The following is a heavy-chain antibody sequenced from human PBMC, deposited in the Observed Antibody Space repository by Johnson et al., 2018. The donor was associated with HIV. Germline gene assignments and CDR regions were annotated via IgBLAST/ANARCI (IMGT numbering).Heavy chain of an antibody. CDR1: GFNFDDYG. D-gene: IGHD3-3*01. V-gene: IGHV3-20*04. CDR3: ARNTRSTIFGVVIRHDAFDI. J-gene: IGHJ3*02. CDR2: INWNGGRT. Sequence: VQLVESGGGVARPGGSLRLSCAASGFNFDDYGMSWVRQAPGKGLEWVSGINWNGGRTGYADSVKGRFTISRDNAKNSLYLEMNSLRSEDTALYYCARNTRSTIFGVVIRHDAFDIWGQGTMVTVSS.